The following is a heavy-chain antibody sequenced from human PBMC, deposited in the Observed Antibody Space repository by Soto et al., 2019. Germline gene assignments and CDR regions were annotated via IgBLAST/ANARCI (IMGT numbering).Heavy chain of an antibody. D-gene: IGHD2-8*01. Sequence: GGSLRLSCAASGFTFSDYYMSWISQAPGKGLEWVSYISSSGSTIYYADSVKGRFTISRDNAKNSLYLQMNSPRAEDTAVYYCARDLTTNPRTAYYYYGMDVWGQGTTVTVSS. CDR1: GFTFSDYY. CDR2: ISSSGSTI. V-gene: IGHV3-11*01. CDR3: ARDLTTNPRTAYYYYGMDV. J-gene: IGHJ6*02.